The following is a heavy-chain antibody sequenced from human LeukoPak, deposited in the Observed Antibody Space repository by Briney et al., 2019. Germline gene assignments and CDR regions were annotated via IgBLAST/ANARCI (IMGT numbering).Heavy chain of an antibody. J-gene: IGHJ4*02. CDR3: TRDRSRAEDD. CDR1: GFTFSGHW. D-gene: IGHD1-14*01. Sequence: GGSLRLSCAASGFTFSGHWMSWVRQAPGKGLEWVANINRGGSDKYYVDSVKGRFTISRDNANNLLYLQMNSLRGEDTAVCYCTRDRSRAEDDWGQGTLVTVSS. CDR2: INRGGSDK. V-gene: IGHV3-7*01.